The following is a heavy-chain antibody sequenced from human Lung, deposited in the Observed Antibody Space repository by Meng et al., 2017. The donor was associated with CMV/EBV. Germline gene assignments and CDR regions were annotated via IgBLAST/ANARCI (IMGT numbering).Heavy chain of an antibody. V-gene: IGHV3-74*01. CDR2: INTDGSST. Sequence: GGSLRLXCAASGFTFSNYWIHWVRQAPGKGLEWVSRINTDGSSTAYADSVKGRFTISSDNAKDTVFLHISSVRAEDTAVFYWAKDPVRGDLDYWGHETLVTVSS. CDR3: AKDPVRGDLDY. D-gene: IGHD3-10*01. J-gene: IGHJ4*01. CDR1: GFTFSNYW.